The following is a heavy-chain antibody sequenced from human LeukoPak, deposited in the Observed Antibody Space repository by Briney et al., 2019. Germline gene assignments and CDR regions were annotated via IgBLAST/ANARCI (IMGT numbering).Heavy chain of an antibody. V-gene: IGHV1-69*05. CDR1: GGTFNSYA. Sequence: ASVKVSCKTSGGTFNSYAISWVRQAPGQGLEWMGGITAIFRTTNYAQKFQGRVTITTDETMSTVYMELSSLRSEDTAVYYCARHSGYHSTMYLDYWGQGTLVTVSS. CDR3: ARHSGYHSTMYLDY. CDR2: ITAIFRTT. D-gene: IGHD3-22*01. J-gene: IGHJ4*02.